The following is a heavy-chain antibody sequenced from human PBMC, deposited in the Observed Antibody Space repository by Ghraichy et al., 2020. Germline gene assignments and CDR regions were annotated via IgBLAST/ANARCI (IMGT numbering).Heavy chain of an antibody. Sequence: LSLTCAVYGGSFSGYYWSWIRQPPGKGLEWIGEINHSGSTNYNPSLKSRVTISVDTSKNQFSLKLSSVTAADTAVYYCASSYGSGSDDDAFDIWGQGTMVTVSS. D-gene: IGHD3-10*01. V-gene: IGHV4-34*01. CDR3: ASSYGSGSDDDAFDI. CDR1: GGSFSGYY. J-gene: IGHJ3*02. CDR2: INHSGST.